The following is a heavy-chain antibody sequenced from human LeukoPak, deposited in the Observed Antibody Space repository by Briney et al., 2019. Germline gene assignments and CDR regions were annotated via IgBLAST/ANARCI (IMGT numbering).Heavy chain of an antibody. CDR2: ISGSGGST. CDR1: GYTFSSYA. V-gene: IGHV3-23*01. D-gene: IGHD4-23*01. Sequence: GGSLRLSCAASGYTFSSYAMHWVRQAPGKGLEWVSAISGSGGSTYYADSVKGRFTISRDNSKNTLYVQMNSLRAEDTAVYYCAKDVYGGDFDYWGQGTLVTVSS. J-gene: IGHJ4*02. CDR3: AKDVYGGDFDY.